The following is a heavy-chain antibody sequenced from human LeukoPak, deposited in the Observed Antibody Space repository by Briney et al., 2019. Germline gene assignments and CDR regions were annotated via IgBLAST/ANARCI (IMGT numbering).Heavy chain of an antibody. CDR2: IYYSGST. D-gene: IGHD3-10*01. J-gene: IGHJ4*02. CDR3: AAGGSGLDPSFDY. CDR1: GGSISSYY. V-gene: IGHV4-59*01. Sequence: SETLSLTCTVSGGSISSYYWSWIRQPPGKGLERIAYIYYSGSTKYNPSLKSRVTISVDTSKNQFSLKLSSVTAADTAVYYCAAGGSGLDPSFDYWGQGTLVTVSS.